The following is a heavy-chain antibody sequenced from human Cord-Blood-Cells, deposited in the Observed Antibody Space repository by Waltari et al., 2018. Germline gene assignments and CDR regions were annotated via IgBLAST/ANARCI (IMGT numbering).Heavy chain of an antibody. V-gene: IGHV4-34*01. CDR3: ARGRGSSSWLDY. CDR1: GGSFSGYY. D-gene: IGHD6-13*01. Sequence: QVQLQQWGAGLLKPSQTLSLTCAVDGGSFSGYYWSWIRQPPGKGLEWIGEINHSGSTNYNPSLKSRVTISVDTSKNQFSLKLSSVTAADTAVYYCARGRGSSSWLDYWGQGTLVTVSS. J-gene: IGHJ4*02. CDR2: INHSGST.